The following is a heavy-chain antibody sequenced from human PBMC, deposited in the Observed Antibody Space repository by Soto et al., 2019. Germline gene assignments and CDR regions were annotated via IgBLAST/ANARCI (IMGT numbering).Heavy chain of an antibody. CDR2: IMPIFRTP. J-gene: IGHJ3*02. D-gene: IGHD6-13*01. CDR3: ARSWGEDSSSWYYAFDI. CDR1: GGTFSNSA. Sequence: GASVKVSCKASGGTFSNSAISWVRQAPGQGLEWMGGIMPIFRTPDYAQKFQGRVTITADESTSTAYMELSSLRSEDTVVYYCARSWGEDSSSWYYAFDIWGQGTMVTVSS. V-gene: IGHV1-69*13.